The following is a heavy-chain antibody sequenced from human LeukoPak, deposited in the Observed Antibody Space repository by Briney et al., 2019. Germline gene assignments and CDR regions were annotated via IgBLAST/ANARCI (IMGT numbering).Heavy chain of an antibody. D-gene: IGHD3-10*01. V-gene: IGHV3-9*01. CDR3: AKVSKRFGELSLDY. CDR1: GFTFDDYA. J-gene: IGHJ4*02. CDR2: ISWNSGSI. Sequence: GGSLRLSCAASGFTFDDYAMHWVRQAPGKGLEWVSGISWNSGSIGYADSVKGRLTISRDNARNSLYLQMNSLRAEDTALYYCAKVSKRFGELSLDYWGQGTLVTVSS.